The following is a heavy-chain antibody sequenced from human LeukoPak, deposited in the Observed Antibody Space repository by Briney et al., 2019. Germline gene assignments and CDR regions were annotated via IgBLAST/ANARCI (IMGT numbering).Heavy chain of an antibody. D-gene: IGHD3-10*01. J-gene: IGHJ4*02. CDR2: IYHSGST. CDR3: ARLFEMVRGIDY. V-gene: IGHV4-38-2*02. CDR1: GYSISSGYY. Sequence: SETLSLTCTVSGYSISSGYYWGWIRQPPGKGLEWIGSIYHSGSTYCNPSLKSRVTISVDTSKNQFSLKLSSVTAADTAVYYCARLFEMVRGIDYWGQGTLVTVSS.